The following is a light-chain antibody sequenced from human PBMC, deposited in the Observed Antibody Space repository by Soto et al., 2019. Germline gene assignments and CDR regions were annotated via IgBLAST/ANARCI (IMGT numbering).Light chain of an antibody. CDR3: QQYDTWFSIT. CDR2: DAS. CDR1: QSVGRN. Sequence: DILLTQSPATLSVSPGERAPLSCRASQSVGRNLVWYQQKVGQAPRPLIFDASTRATGIPARFIGSGSGTEFTLTISRLEPEDFAVYYCQQYDTWFSITFGQGTRLE. J-gene: IGKJ5*01. V-gene: IGKV3-15*01.